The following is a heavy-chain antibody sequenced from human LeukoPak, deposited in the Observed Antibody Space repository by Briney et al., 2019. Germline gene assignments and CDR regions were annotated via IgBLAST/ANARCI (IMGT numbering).Heavy chain of an antibody. D-gene: IGHD3-22*01. V-gene: IGHV3-21*01. J-gene: IGHJ4*02. CDR3: ARDPSYYYDSSGYYYAAY. CDR1: GFTFSSYS. CDR2: ISSSSSYI. Sequence: GGSLRLSCAASGFTFSSYSMNWVRQAPGKGLEWVSSISSSSSYIYYADSVKGRFTISRDNAKNSLYLQMNSLRAEDTAVYYCARDPSYYYDSSGYYYAAYWGQGTLVTVSS.